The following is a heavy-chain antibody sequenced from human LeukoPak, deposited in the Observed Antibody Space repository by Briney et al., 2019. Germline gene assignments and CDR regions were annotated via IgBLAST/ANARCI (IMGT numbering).Heavy chain of an antibody. CDR1: GFTFRSYA. CDR2: ITYNSGTI. J-gene: IGHJ4*02. Sequence: GGSLRLSCAASGFTFRSYAMQWVRQAPGKGLEWVSYITYNSGTIFYADSVKGRFTISRDNAKDSLYLQMNNLRAEDTALYYCARGYTGYIYWGQGTLVTVSS. D-gene: IGHD5-12*01. V-gene: IGHV3-48*01. CDR3: ARGYTGYIY.